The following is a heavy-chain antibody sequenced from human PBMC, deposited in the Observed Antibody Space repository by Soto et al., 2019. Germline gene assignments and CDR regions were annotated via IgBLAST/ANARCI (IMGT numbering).Heavy chain of an antibody. V-gene: IGHV4-59*08. CDR1: GGSIRGYY. CDR3: AMTKTTLYNWLDP. J-gene: IGHJ5*02. CDR2: IYYTGST. Sequence: QVQLQESGPGLVKPSETLSLTCTVSGGSIRGYYWSWIRQTPGKGLEWIGQIYYTGSTNYNPSLKSRVTISVDTSKKHFYLKLSSVTAGDTAMYYCAMTKTTLYNWLDPWGQGTQVTVSS. D-gene: IGHD1-1*01.